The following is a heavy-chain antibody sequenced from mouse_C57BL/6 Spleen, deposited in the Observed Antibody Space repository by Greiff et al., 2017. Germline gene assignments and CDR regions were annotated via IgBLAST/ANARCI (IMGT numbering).Heavy chain of an antibody. CDR2: IYPGDGDT. Sequence: QVQLKESGAELVKPGASVKISCKASGYAFSSYWMNWVKQRPGKGLEWIGQIYPGDGDTNYNGKFKGKATLTADKSSSTAYMQLSSLTSEDSAVYFCARGHGPDWDFDVWGTGTTVTVSS. CDR1: GYAFSSYW. J-gene: IGHJ1*03. D-gene: IGHD1-1*01. CDR3: ARGHGPDWDFDV. V-gene: IGHV1-80*01.